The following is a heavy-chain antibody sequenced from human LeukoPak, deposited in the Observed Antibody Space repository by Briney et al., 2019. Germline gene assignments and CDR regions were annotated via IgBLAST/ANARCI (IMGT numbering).Heavy chain of an antibody. V-gene: IGHV4-39*07. D-gene: IGHD3-22*01. CDR3: ARESYYDSSGYSHDAFDI. CDR2: IYYSGNT. J-gene: IGHJ3*02. CDR1: GGSISSSSYY. Sequence: SDTLSLTCTVSGGSISSSSYYWAWIRQPPGKGLEWIGSIYYSGNTYYKSSLKSRVTIAVDTSKNQFSLKLNSVTAADTAVYYCARESYYDSSGYSHDAFDIWGQGTMVTVSS.